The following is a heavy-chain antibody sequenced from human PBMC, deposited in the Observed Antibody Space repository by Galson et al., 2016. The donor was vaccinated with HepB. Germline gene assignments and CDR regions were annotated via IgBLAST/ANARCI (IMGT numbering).Heavy chain of an antibody. V-gene: IGHV5-10-1*01. CDR2: IDPSDSYT. Sequence: QSGAEVKKPGESLRFSCKGSGYSFTSYWISWVRQMPGKGLEWMGRIDPSDSYTNYSPSFQGNVTISADKSVSTAYLQWSSLKASDTAMYYCARHSGSSLTYFDYWGQGTLVTVSS. CDR1: GYSFTSYW. D-gene: IGHD1-26*01. J-gene: IGHJ4*02. CDR3: ARHSGSSLTYFDY.